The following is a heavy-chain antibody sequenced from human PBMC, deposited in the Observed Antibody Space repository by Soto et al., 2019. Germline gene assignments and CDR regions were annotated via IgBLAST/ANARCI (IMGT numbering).Heavy chain of an antibody. CDR2: ISGSGGGT. CDR3: AKDRDDFDFIWGSFY. V-gene: IGHV3-23*01. Sequence: EVQLLESGGGFVQPGGSLRLSCAASGFTFSDYAMSWVRQAPGKGLEWVSGISGSGGGTTYADSVKGRFTISRDNSKNTLYLQMNSLRAEDTAVYYCAKDRDDFDFIWGSFYWGQGTLVTVSS. D-gene: IGHD3-16*01. J-gene: IGHJ4*02. CDR1: GFTFSDYA.